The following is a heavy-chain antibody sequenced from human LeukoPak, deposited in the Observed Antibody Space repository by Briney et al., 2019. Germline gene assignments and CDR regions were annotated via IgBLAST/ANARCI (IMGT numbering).Heavy chain of an antibody. D-gene: IGHD6-19*01. CDR2: IYYSGST. J-gene: IGHJ4*02. Sequence: PSETLSLTCTVSGGSISSGDYYWSWIRQPPGKGLEWIGYIYYSGSTYYNPSLKSRVTISVDTSKNQFSLKLSSVTAADTAVYYCARQAVAGSHLDYWGQGTLVTVSS. V-gene: IGHV4-30-4*08. CDR1: GGSISSGDYY. CDR3: ARQAVAGSHLDY.